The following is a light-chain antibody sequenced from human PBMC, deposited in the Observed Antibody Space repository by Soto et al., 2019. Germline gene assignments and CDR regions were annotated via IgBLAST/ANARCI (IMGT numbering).Light chain of an antibody. Sequence: QSALTQPPSASGTPGQRVTISCSGGSSNIGTNAVNWYQQLPGTAPKLLIYNNNQRPSGVPDRFSGSKSGTSASLAISGLQSEDEADYYCAEWDDSLNGYVFGTGNKVTVI. CDR1: SSNIGTNA. CDR3: AEWDDSLNGYV. J-gene: IGLJ1*01. CDR2: NNN. V-gene: IGLV1-44*01.